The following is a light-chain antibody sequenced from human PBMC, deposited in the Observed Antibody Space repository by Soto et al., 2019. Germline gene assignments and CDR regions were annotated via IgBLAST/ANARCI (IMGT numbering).Light chain of an antibody. V-gene: IGKV3-11*01. CDR2: DSS. J-gene: IGKJ4*01. Sequence: EIVLTQSPGTLSLSPGERATLSCRASQSVSNNYLAWYQQKPGQAPRLLIHDSSDRATGIPARFSGSGSGTDFTLTISSLEPEDVAVYYCQQRSNWPLTFGGGTRVEI. CDR3: QQRSNWPLT. CDR1: QSVSNNY.